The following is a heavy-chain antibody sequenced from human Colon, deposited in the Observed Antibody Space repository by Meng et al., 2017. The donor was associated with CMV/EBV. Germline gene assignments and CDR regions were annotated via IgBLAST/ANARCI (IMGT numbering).Heavy chain of an antibody. V-gene: IGHV4-39*07. CDR1: GFTFSSYE. D-gene: IGHD1-26*01. J-gene: IGHJ4*02. CDR3: ARDGKWELHYFDY. Sequence: GSLRLSCAASGFTFSSYEMNWVRQAPGKGLEWIGSIYYSVSTYYNPSLKSRVTISVDTSKNQFSLKLSSVTAADTAVYYCARDGKWELHYFDYWGQGTLVTVSS. CDR2: IYYSVST.